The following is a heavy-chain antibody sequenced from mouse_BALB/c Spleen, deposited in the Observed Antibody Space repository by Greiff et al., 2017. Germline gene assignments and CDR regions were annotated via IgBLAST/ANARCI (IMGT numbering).Heavy chain of an antibody. J-gene: IGHJ4*01. CDR2: IWRGGST. V-gene: IGHV2-5-1*01. D-gene: IGHD1-1*01. CDR1: GFSLTSYG. Sequence: QVQLQQSGPSLVQPSQSLSITCTVSGFSLTSYGVHWVRQSPGKGLEWLGVIWRGGSTDYNAAFMSRLSITKDNSKSQVFFKMNSLQADDTAIYYCAKEDTTVVGNYAMDYWGQGTSVTVSS. CDR3: AKEDTTVVGNYAMDY.